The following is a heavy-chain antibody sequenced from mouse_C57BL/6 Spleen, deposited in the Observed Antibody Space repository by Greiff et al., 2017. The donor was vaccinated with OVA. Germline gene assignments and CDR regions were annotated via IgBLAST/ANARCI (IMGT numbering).Heavy chain of an antibody. V-gene: IGHV5-6*02. D-gene: IGHD2-3*01. J-gene: IGHJ2*01. CDR2: LSSGGSYT. CDR1: GFTFSSYG. Sequence: EVKLVESGGDLVKPGGSLKLSCAASGFTFSSYGMSWVRQTPDKRLEWVATLSSGGSYTYYPDSVKGRFPISRDNAKNTLYLQMSSLYSENTTMYYGARRVYDGYLYYFDYWGQGTTLTVSS. CDR3: ARRVYDGYLYYFDY.